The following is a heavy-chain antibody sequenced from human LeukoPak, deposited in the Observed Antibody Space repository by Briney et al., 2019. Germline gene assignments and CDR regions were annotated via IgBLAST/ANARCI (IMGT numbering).Heavy chain of an antibody. J-gene: IGHJ4*02. D-gene: IGHD3-22*01. CDR1: GGTFSSYA. V-gene: IGHV1-69*05. CDR3: ARGYYDSSGYPYSRAYYFDY. Sequence: SVKVSCKASGGTFSSYAISWLRQAPGQGLEWMGGIIPIFGTANYAQKFQGRVTITTDESTSTAYMELSSLRSEDTAVYYCARGYYDSSGYPYSRAYYFDYWGQGTLVTVSS. CDR2: IIPIFGTA.